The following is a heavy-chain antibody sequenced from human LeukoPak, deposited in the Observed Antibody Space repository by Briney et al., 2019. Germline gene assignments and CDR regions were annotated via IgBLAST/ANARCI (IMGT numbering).Heavy chain of an antibody. V-gene: IGHV5-51*01. CDR2: IYPGDSDT. CDR1: GYSFTSYW. Sequence: GEALKISCKGSGYSFTSYWIGWGRQIPGKGLEWMGIIYPGDSDTRYSPSFQGQVTISAEKSISTAYVQWSSLKASDTAMYYCARRLYSVAGTFFDYWGQGTLVTVSS. J-gene: IGHJ4*02. D-gene: IGHD6-19*01. CDR3: ARRLYSVAGTFFDY.